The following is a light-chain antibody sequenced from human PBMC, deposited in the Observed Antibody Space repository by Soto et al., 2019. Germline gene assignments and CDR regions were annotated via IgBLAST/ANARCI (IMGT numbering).Light chain of an antibody. CDR2: GAS. CDR3: QQYGSSPLT. CDR1: QSVSSY. V-gene: IGKV3-20*01. J-gene: IGKJ4*01. Sequence: EVVLTQSTATLSLSPGERSTLSFRASQSVSSYLAWYQQKPGQAPRLLIYGASSRATGIPDRFSGSGSGTDFTLTISRLEPEDFAVYYCQQYGSSPLTFGGGTKVDI.